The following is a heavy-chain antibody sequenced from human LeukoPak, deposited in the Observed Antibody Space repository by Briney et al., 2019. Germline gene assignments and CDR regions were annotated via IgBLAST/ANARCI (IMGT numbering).Heavy chain of an antibody. J-gene: IGHJ5*02. CDR1: GASISSHF. CDR3: ARGDIVVGGGRNWFDP. V-gene: IGHV4-4*07. Sequence: SETLSLTCTVSGASISSHFCSWIRQPAGKGLEWIGRVSTSGSANYNPSLKGRITMSVDTSKNQFSLNLSSVTAADTAVYYCARGDIVVGGGRNWFDPWGQGVMVTVSS. CDR2: VSTSGSA. D-gene: IGHD2-21*01.